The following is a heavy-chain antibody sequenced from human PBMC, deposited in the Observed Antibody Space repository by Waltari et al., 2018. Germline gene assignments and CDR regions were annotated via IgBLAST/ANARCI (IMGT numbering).Heavy chain of an antibody. CDR1: GGSISSSSYY. Sequence: QLQLQESGPGLVKPSETLSLTCTVSGGSISSSSYYWGWIRQPPGKGLEWIGSIYYSGSTYYNPSLKSRVTISVDTSKNQFSLKLSSVTAADTAVYYCAREKRSSGWYDCFDYWGQGTLVTVSS. V-gene: IGHV4-39*07. D-gene: IGHD6-19*01. CDR3: AREKRSSGWYDCFDY. CDR2: IYYSGST. J-gene: IGHJ4*02.